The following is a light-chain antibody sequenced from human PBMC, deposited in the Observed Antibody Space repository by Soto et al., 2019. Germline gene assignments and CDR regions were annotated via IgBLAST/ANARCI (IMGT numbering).Light chain of an antibody. CDR2: AAS. V-gene: IGKV3-20*01. Sequence: IVLTQSPGALSLSPGEGATLSCRAGQSIKNNFLAWYQQRPGQAPRLLIHAASIRASGISDRFTGTASGTDFTLTISRLEPDDFGVYYCQQYGTSLTFGGGTRVE. CDR3: QQYGTSLT. J-gene: IGKJ4*01. CDR1: QSIKNNF.